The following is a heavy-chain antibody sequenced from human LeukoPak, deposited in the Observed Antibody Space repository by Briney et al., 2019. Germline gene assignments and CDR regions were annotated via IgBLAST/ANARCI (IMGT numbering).Heavy chain of an antibody. CDR2: ISGSGGST. J-gene: IGHJ4*02. Sequence: GGSLRLSCAASGFTFSSYAMSWVRQAPGKGLEWVSAISGSGGSTYYADSVKGRFTISRDNSKNTLYLQMNSLRAEDTAVYYCAISARHCSGGSCYSPIDYWGQGTLVTVSS. D-gene: IGHD2-15*01. V-gene: IGHV3-23*01. CDR1: GFTFSSYA. CDR3: AISARHCSGGSCYSPIDY.